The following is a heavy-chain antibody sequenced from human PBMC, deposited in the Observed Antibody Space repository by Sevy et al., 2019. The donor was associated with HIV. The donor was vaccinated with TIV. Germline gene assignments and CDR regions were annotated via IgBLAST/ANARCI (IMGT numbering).Heavy chain of an antibody. J-gene: IGHJ4*02. Sequence: GGSLRLSCVASGFTFGDYTMHWVRQAPGKGLEWVSGISWNGGTIAYAHSVKGRFTVSRDDAKNSLSLQMNNLREADTAGYYCARGTTWCGIEDYWGPGTLVTVSS. CDR3: ARGTTWCGIEDY. CDR1: GFTFGDYT. V-gene: IGHV3-9*01. D-gene: IGHD2-15*01. CDR2: ISWNGGTI.